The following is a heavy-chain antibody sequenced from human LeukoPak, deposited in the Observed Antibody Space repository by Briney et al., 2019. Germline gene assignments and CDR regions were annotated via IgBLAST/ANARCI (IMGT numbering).Heavy chain of an antibody. J-gene: IGHJ4*02. CDR3: ARSHDHLWGNYPDY. CDR2: IHHDGRI. Sequence: PSETLSLTCDVSGGSIDSTNWWNWVRQPPGKGLEWIGEIHHDGRINYNPSLKSRVTLSVDKTKNQFSLRLNSVTAADTAMYYCARSHDHLWGNYPDYWGQGTLVTVSS. CDR1: GGSIDSTNW. V-gene: IGHV4/OR15-8*01. D-gene: IGHD3-16*02.